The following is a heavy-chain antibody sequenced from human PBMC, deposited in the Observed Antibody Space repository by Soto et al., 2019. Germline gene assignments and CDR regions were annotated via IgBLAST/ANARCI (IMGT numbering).Heavy chain of an antibody. CDR3: AKDHMAGALLFFGELMDY. CDR2: ISYDESNS. J-gene: IGHJ4*02. D-gene: IGHD3-10*01. Sequence: QVQLVESGGGVVQPGRSLRLSCAASGFTFSRYGMHWVRQTPGKGLEWVAFISYDESNSYYAYSVRGRFTISSDSVKNTVYLLLTSLRPEDTAVYYCAKDHMAGALLFFGELMDYWGQGTLVTVSS. CDR1: GFTFSRYG. V-gene: IGHV3-30*18.